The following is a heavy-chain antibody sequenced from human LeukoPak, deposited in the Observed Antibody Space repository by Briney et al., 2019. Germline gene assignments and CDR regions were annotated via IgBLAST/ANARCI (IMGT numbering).Heavy chain of an antibody. CDR2: INHSGST. Sequence: SETLSLTCTVSGGSISSYYWSWIRQPAGKGLEWIGEINHSGSTNYNPSLKSRVTISVDTSKNQFSLKLSSVTAADTAVYYCARGRIVVVIPDAFDIWGQGTMVTVSS. CDR3: ARGRIVVVIPDAFDI. J-gene: IGHJ3*02. D-gene: IGHD3-22*01. V-gene: IGHV4-34*01. CDR1: GGSISSYY.